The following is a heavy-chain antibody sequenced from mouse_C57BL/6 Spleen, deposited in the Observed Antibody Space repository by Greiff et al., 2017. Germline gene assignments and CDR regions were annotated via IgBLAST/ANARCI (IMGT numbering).Heavy chain of an antibody. D-gene: IGHD2-4*01. J-gene: IGHJ2*01. CDR1: GYTFTDYY. Sequence: EVQLQQSGPELVKPGASVKISCKASGYTFTDYYMNWVKQSHGKSLEWIGDINPNNGGTSYNQKFKGKATLTVDKSSSTAYMELRSLTSEDSAVYYCARSCKAYDYDERYYFDYWGQGTTRTVSS. CDR2: INPNNGGT. V-gene: IGHV1-26*01. CDR3: ARSCKAYDYDERYYFDY.